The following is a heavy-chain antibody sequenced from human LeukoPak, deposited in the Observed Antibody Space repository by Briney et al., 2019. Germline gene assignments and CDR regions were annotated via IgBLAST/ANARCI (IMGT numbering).Heavy chain of an antibody. CDR2: IYYSGST. Sequence: PSETLSLTCSVSGGSIRSYYWSWIRQPPGKGLEWIGYIYYSGSTNYNPSLKSRVTISVDASKNQFSLRLSSVTAADTAVYYCASPDKDYYGSGSYSLLRYWGQGTLVTVSS. CDR1: GGSIRSYY. J-gene: IGHJ4*02. V-gene: IGHV4-59*01. CDR3: ASPDKDYYGSGSYSLLRY. D-gene: IGHD3-10*01.